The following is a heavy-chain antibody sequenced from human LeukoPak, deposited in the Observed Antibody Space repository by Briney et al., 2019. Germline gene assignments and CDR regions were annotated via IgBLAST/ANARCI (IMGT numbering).Heavy chain of an antibody. V-gene: IGHV4-39*01. D-gene: IGHD1/OR15-1a*01. CDR3: ARHGGTWLFDY. Sequence: SETLSLTCTVSGGSISSSYYYWGWIRQPPGKGLEWIGSIFYSGSTYYNPSLKSRVTISLDTSKNQFSLRLSSMTAADTAVYYCARHGGTWLFDYWGQGTLVTVSS. J-gene: IGHJ4*02. CDR1: GGSISSSYYY. CDR2: IFYSGST.